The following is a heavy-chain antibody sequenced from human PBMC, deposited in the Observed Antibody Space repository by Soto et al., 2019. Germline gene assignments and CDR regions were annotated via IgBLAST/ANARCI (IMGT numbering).Heavy chain of an antibody. D-gene: IGHD3-10*01. V-gene: IGHV4-31*03. CDR3: LSMVRGLIGY. CDR2: IYYSGST. J-gene: IGHJ4*01. CDR1: GGSISSGGYY. Sequence: SETLSLTCTVSGGSISSGGYYWSWIRQHPGKGLEWIGYIYYSGSTYYNPSLKSRVTISVDTSKNQFSLRLSSVTAADTAVYYCLSMVRGLIGYWGHGTLVTVSS.